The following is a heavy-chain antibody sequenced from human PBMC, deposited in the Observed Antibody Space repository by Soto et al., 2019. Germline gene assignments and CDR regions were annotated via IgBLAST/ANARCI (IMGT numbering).Heavy chain of an antibody. V-gene: IGHV4-59*01. Sequence: QVQLQESGPGLVKPSETLSLTCTVSGGSISSYYWSWIRQPPGKGLEWIGYIYYSGSTNYNPSLKSRVTIPXDTSKNQCSLKLSSVTAADTAVYSCARALDDGMDVWGQGTTVTVSS. CDR2: IYYSGST. J-gene: IGHJ6*02. CDR1: GGSISSYY. CDR3: ARALDDGMDV.